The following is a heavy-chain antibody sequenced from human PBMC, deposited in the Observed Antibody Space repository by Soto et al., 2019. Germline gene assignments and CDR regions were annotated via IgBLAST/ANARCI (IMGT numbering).Heavy chain of an antibody. J-gene: IGHJ4*02. CDR3: AKDDDYCDSSGYGY. CDR2: ISGSGGST. Sequence: GGSLRLSCAASGFTFSSYAMSWVRQAPGKGLEWVSAISGSGGSTYYADSVKGRFTISRDNSKNTLYLQMNSLRAEDTAVYYCAKDDDYCDSSGYGYWGQGTLVTVSS. V-gene: IGHV3-23*01. CDR1: GFTFSSYA. D-gene: IGHD3-22*01.